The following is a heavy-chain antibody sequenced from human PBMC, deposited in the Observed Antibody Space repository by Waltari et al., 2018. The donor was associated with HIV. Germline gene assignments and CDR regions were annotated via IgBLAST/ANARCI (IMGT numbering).Heavy chain of an antibody. Sequence: EVLLVESGGGLVKPGGSLRLSCVGSGFTFNIAWINWVRQAPGKGLDWVGRIKSKSDGETGDYGDPVRGRFSISRDDSQNTVFLQMNSLKTEDTAVYYCTRKAFSGSYYDSWGQGALVTVSS. D-gene: IGHD1-26*01. CDR3: TRKAFSGSYYDS. CDR1: GFTFNIAW. J-gene: IGHJ4*02. V-gene: IGHV3-15*01. CDR2: IKSKSDGETG.